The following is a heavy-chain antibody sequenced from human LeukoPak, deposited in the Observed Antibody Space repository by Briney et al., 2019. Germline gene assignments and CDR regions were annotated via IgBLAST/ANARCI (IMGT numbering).Heavy chain of an antibody. D-gene: IGHD3-22*01. J-gene: IGHJ6*03. CDR3: ARHGDYYDSSGYYYYYYYYMDV. Sequence: SETLSLTCTVSGVSISSYYWSWIRQPPGKGLEWIGYIYHSGSTNYNPSLKSRVTISVDTSKNQFSLKLSSVTAADTAVYYCARHGDYYDSSGYYYYYYYYMDVWGKGTTVTISS. CDR1: GVSISSYY. V-gene: IGHV4-59*08. CDR2: IYHSGST.